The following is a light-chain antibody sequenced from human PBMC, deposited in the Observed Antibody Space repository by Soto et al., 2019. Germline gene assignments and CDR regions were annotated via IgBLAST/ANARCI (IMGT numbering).Light chain of an antibody. Sequence: EIVLTQSPGTLSLSPGEGASLSCRASQTVRSGYLAWYQQKPGQTPRLLIYGASYRPTDIPDRFSGGGSGTDFTLTISRLEPEDFAVYYCQQYETFSGTFGPGTKVEI. CDR3: QQYETFSGT. V-gene: IGKV3-20*01. J-gene: IGKJ1*01. CDR2: GAS. CDR1: QTVRSGY.